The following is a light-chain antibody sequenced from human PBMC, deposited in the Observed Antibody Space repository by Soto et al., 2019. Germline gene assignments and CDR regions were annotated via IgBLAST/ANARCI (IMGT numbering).Light chain of an antibody. CDR2: RDS. CDR1: NIGSKN. CDR3: QVWDSSTV. Sequence: SYELTQPLSVSVALGQTARITCGGNNIGSKNVHWYQQKPGQAPVLVIYRDSNRPSGIPERFSGSNSGNTATLTISRAQAGDEADYYCQVWDSSTVFGGGTKLNVL. J-gene: IGLJ2*01. V-gene: IGLV3-9*01.